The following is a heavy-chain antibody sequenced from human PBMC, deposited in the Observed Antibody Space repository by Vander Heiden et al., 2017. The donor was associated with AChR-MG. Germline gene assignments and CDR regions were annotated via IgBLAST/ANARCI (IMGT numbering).Heavy chain of an antibody. CDR1: GYTFTSYG. CDR2: ISAYNGNT. Sequence: HVQLVQSGAEAKNPGASVKVSCKASGYTFTSYGISWVRQAPGQGLEGMGWISAYNGNTNYAQKLQGRVTMTTDTSTSTAYMGLRSLRSDDTAVYYCARLFGSGYYSDYWGQGTLVTVSS. V-gene: IGHV1-18*01. CDR3: ARLFGSGYYSDY. J-gene: IGHJ4*02. D-gene: IGHD3-3*01.